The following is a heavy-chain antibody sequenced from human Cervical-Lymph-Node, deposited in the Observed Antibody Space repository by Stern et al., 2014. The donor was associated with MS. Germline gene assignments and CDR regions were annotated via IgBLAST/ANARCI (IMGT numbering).Heavy chain of an antibody. J-gene: IGHJ5*02. Sequence: QVQLEESGPGLVKPSQTLSLTCNVSGGSISSGGYYWSWIRQHPGKGLEWIGYIYYSESTYCNPSLKSRVAISVDTSKNQFSLKLSSVTASDTAVYYCARDRIDLIAARPGWFDPWGQGTLVTVSS. D-gene: IGHD6-6*01. CDR2: IYYSEST. CDR1: GGSISSGGYY. V-gene: IGHV4-31*03. CDR3: ARDRIDLIAARPGWFDP.